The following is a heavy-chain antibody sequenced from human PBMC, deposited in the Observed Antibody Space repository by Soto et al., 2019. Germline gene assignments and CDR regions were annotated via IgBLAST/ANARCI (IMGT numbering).Heavy chain of an antibody. V-gene: IGHV4-4*02. CDR1: GGTVASSHW. J-gene: IGHJ5*02. CDR2: VYHTGDT. Sequence: SETLSLTCGVSGGTVASSHWWSWVRQSPGRGLEWIGNVYHTGDTNFNPSLQSRVTFSVDKSNNQFSLRLTSVTAEDTAVYYCAKGDYYDSSGSPFDPWGQGTLVTVSS. D-gene: IGHD3-22*01. CDR3: AKGDYYDSSGSPFDP.